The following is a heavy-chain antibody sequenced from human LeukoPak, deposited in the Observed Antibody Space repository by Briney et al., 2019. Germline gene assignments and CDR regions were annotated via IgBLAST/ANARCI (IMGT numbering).Heavy chain of an antibody. D-gene: IGHD1-26*01. V-gene: IGHV4-4*02. CDR2: IYHSGST. Sequence: SETLSLTCAVSGGSISSSNWWSWVRQPPGKGLEWIGEIYHSGSTNYNPSLKSRVTISVDKSKNQFSLKLSSVTAADTAVYYRARVSGGSNRWELPYFDYWGQGTLVTVSS. J-gene: IGHJ4*02. CDR1: GGSISSSNW. CDR3: ARVSGGSNRWELPYFDY.